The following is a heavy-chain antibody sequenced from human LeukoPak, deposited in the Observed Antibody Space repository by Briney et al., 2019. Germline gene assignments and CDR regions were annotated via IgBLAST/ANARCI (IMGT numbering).Heavy chain of an antibody. J-gene: IGHJ4*02. V-gene: IGHV3-23*01. CDR1: GFTFSSYA. D-gene: IGHD2-21*02. CDR2: ISGSGGST. CDR3: AKDLGGDHWDGGY. Sequence: GGSLRLSCAASGFTFSSYAMSWVRQAPGKGLEWVSTISGSGGSTYYADSVKGRFTISRDNSKNTLYLQMNSLRAEDTAVYCCAKDLGGDHWDGGYWGQGTLVTVSS.